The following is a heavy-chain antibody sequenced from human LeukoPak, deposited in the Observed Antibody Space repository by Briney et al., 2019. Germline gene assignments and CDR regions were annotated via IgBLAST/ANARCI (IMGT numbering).Heavy chain of an antibody. V-gene: IGHV4-34*01. D-gene: IGHD3-10*01. CDR1: GGSFSGYY. CDR2: INHSGST. J-gene: IGHJ6*02. Sequence: PSETLSLTCAVYGGSFSGYYWSWIRQPPGKGLEWIGEINHSGSTNYNPSLKSRVTISVDTSKNQFSLKLSSVTAADTAVYYCARGITMVRGVIISYYYYGMDVWGQGTTVTVSS. CDR3: ARGITMVRGVIISYYYYGMDV.